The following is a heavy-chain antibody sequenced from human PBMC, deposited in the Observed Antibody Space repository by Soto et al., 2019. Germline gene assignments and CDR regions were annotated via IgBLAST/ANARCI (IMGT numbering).Heavy chain of an antibody. Sequence: GASVKVSCKASGGTFSNLAINWVRQAPGQGLEWMGGITPLLGAADYAQKFQGQVTISADKSISTAYLQWNSLKASDTAMYYCARPRSSSRNYYGMDVWGQGTTVTVSS. D-gene: IGHD6-13*01. CDR3: ARPRSSSRNYYGMDV. J-gene: IGHJ6*02. CDR2: ITPLLGAA. V-gene: IGHV1-69*10. CDR1: GGTFSNLA.